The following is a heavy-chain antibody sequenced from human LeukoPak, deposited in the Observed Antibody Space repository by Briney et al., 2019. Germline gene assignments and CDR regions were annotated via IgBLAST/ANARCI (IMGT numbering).Heavy chain of an antibody. CDR1: GFTFSSYS. Sequence: GGSLRLSCAASGFTFSSYSMNWVRQAPGKGLECVSYISSSSSTIYYADSVKGRFTISRDNAKNSLYLQMNSLRDGDTAVYYCARDRTPYYYDSSGFDYWGQGTLVTVSS. CDR2: ISSSSSTI. J-gene: IGHJ4*02. D-gene: IGHD3-22*01. CDR3: ARDRTPYYYDSSGFDY. V-gene: IGHV3-48*02.